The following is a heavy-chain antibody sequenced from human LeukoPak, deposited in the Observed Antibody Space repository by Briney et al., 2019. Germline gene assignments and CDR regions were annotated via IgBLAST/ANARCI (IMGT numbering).Heavy chain of an antibody. CDR3: ARGGWSLGYCSSSSCLDWFDP. V-gene: IGHV1-2*02. J-gene: IGHJ5*02. CDR1: RYTFTDYY. D-gene: IGHD2-2*01. Sequence: ASVKVSCKASRYTFTDYYMHWVRQAPGQGLEWMGWINPNSGGTNYAQKFQGRVTMTRDTSISTAYMELSRLRPDDTAVYYCARGGWSLGYCSSSSCLDWFDPWGQGTLVTVSS. CDR2: INPNSGGT.